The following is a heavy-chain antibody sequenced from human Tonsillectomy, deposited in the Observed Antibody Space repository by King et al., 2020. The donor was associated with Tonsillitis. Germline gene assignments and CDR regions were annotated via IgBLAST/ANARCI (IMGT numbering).Heavy chain of an antibody. CDR3: AQANYYDSTYFDD. V-gene: IGHV3-30*01. D-gene: IGHD3-22*01. CDR2: ISYDGSKK. Sequence: VQLVESGGGVVQPGRSLRLSCAASGFTFSHYTMHWVRQAPGKGLVWVAVISYDGSKKNYPDSVKGRFTISRDNSEDTLYLQMDSLRAEDTAVYYCAQANYYDSTYFDDWGQGTLVTVSS. J-gene: IGHJ4*02. CDR1: GFTFSHYT.